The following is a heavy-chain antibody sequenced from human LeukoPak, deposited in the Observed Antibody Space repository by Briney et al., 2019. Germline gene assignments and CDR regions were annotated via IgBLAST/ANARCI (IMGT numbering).Heavy chain of an antibody. Sequence: GGSLRPSCAASGFTFSRYGMSWVRQAPGKGLEWVSAISGSGGSTYYADSVKGRFTISRDNSKNTLYLQINSLRAEDTAVYYCAKDHLPGIVVADRDYWGQGTLVTVSS. D-gene: IGHD6-19*01. V-gene: IGHV3-23*01. J-gene: IGHJ4*02. CDR2: ISGSGGST. CDR3: AKDHLPGIVVADRDY. CDR1: GFTFSRYG.